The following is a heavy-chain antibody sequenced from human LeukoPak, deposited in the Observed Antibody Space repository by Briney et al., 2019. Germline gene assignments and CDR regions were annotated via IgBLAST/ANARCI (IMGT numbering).Heavy chain of an antibody. J-gene: IGHJ4*02. V-gene: IGHV3-53*01. CDR3: ARDQVTSGGGLDY. Sequence: GGSLRLSCAASGFSISSHFMTWVRQAPERGLEWVSVIYTGSITHYADSVAGRFTISRDISKNSLYLQMNNLRVEDTAVYYCARDQVTSGGGLDYWGQGTLVIVSS. CDR1: GFSISSHF. D-gene: IGHD4-11*01. CDR2: IYTGSIT.